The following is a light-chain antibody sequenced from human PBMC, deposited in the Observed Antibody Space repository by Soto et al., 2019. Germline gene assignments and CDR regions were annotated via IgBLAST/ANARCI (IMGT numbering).Light chain of an antibody. J-gene: IGLJ1*01. CDR1: SSDVGAYIY. Sequence: QSALTQPASVSGSPGQSITISCTGTSSDVGAYIYVSWYQHHPGKAPKVMIYEVTNRPSGVSYRFSGSKSGNTASLTISGLQAEDEADYFCSSYSISTAYLFGTGTKLTVL. V-gene: IGLV2-14*01. CDR3: SSYSISTAYL. CDR2: EVT.